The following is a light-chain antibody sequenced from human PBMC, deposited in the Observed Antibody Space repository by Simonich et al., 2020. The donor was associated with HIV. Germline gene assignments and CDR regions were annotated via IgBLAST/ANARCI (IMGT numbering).Light chain of an antibody. CDR3: QQYDSSRT. CDR1: QSVRRSY. CDR2: GAS. Sequence: EIVMTQSPVTLSLSPGERATLSCRASQSVRRSYFAWYQQKPGQAPRLLIDGASSRATGIPDRFSGSGSGTDFTLTIGRLEPEDFAVYYCQQYDSSRTFGQGTKVEIK. V-gene: IGKV3-20*01. J-gene: IGKJ1*01.